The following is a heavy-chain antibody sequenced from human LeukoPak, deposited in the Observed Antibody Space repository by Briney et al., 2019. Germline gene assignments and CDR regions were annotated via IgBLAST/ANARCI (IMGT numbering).Heavy chain of an antibody. V-gene: IGHV1-69*02. Sequence: GSSVKVSCKASGGTFSSYTISWVRQAPGQGLEWMGRIIPILGIANYAQKFQGRVTITADKSTSTAYMELSSLRSEDTAVYYCARGTGSGWSGSSDWGQGTLVTVSS. D-gene: IGHD6-19*01. CDR1: GGTFSSYT. J-gene: IGHJ4*02. CDR3: ARGTGSGWSGSSD. CDR2: IIPILGIA.